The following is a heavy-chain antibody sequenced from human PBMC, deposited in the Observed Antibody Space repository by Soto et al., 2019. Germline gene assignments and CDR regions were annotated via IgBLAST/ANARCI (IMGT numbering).Heavy chain of an antibody. CDR3: ARANWYSEY. V-gene: IGHV4-59*11. Sequence: SETLPHTCTVSGGSIKNHYCSWIRQPPEKGLEWIGYIYYTGSSNYNPSLKSRVTMSVDTSKNQFSLNLTSPTAADTAIYYCARANWYSEYWGKGTLVTVSS. D-gene: IGHD7-27*01. CDR2: IYYTGSS. CDR1: GGSIKNHY. J-gene: IGHJ4*02.